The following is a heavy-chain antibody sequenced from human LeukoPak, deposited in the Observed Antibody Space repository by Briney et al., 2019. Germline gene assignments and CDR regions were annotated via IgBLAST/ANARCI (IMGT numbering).Heavy chain of an antibody. J-gene: IGHJ4*02. V-gene: IGHV4-34*01. CDR3: ARGKRGYVRGVPLAAAGSSGRDY. D-gene: IGHD6-13*01. Sequence: SETLSLTCAVYGGSFSGYYWSWIRQPPGKGLEWIGGINHSGSTNYNPSLKSRVIISVDTSNNQFSLKLSSVPAADTAVHYSARGKRGYVRGVPLAAAGSSGRDYWGQETLVTVSS. CDR2: INHSGST. CDR1: GGSFSGYY.